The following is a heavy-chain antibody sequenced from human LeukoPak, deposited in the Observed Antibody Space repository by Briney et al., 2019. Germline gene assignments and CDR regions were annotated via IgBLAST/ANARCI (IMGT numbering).Heavy chain of an antibody. J-gene: IGHJ4*02. CDR3: AKGGQIAVAGTIDY. CDR1: GFTFSSYW. D-gene: IGHD6-19*01. V-gene: IGHV3-7*01. CDR2: IKQDGSEK. Sequence: GGSLRLSCAASGFTFSSYWMSWVRQAPGKGLEWVANIKQDGSEKYYVDSVKGRFTISRDNAKNSLYLQMNSLRAEDTAVYYCAKGGQIAVAGTIDYWGQGTLVTVSS.